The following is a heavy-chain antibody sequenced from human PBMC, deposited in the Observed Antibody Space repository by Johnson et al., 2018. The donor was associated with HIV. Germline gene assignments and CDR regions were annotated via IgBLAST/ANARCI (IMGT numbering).Heavy chain of an antibody. CDR1: GFTFSSYW. CDR2: IRYDGSNK. CDR3: ARDSISSPYDSSGYYDDAFDI. D-gene: IGHD3-22*01. Sequence: QVQLVESGGGLVQPGGSLRLSCAASGFTFSSYWMSWVRQAPGKGLEWVAFIRYDGSNKYYADSVQGQFTISRDNSKNTLFLHMNSLGADDTDVYYCARDSISSPYDSSGYYDDAFDIWGQGKTVTVSP. V-gene: IGHV3-30*02. J-gene: IGHJ3*02.